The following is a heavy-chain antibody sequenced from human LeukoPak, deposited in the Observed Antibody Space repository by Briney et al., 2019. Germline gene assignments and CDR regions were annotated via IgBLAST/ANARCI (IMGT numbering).Heavy chain of an antibody. D-gene: IGHD2-15*01. CDR2: IYYSGST. Sequence: PSETLSLTCTVSGGSISSGGYYWSWIRQHPGKGLEWIGYIYYSGSTNYNPSLKSRVTISVDTSKNQFSLKLSSVTAADTAVYYCARGFSMVVHLFDYWGQGTLVTVSS. J-gene: IGHJ4*02. CDR3: ARGFSMVVHLFDY. CDR1: GGSISSGGYY. V-gene: IGHV4-31*03.